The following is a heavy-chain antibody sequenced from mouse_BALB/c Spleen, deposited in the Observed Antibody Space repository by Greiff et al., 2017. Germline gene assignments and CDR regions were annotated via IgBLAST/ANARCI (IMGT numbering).Heavy chain of an antibody. Sequence: VQLQQSGTVLARPGASVKMSCKASGYTFTSYWMHWVKQRPGQGLEWIGAIYPGNSDTSYNQKFKGKAKLTAVTSTSTAYMELSSLTNEDSAVYYCTRCTTATSYFDYWGQGTTLTVSS. J-gene: IGHJ2*01. CDR2: IYPGNSDT. CDR3: TRCTTATSYFDY. V-gene: IGHV1-5*01. CDR1: GYTFTSYW. D-gene: IGHD1-2*01.